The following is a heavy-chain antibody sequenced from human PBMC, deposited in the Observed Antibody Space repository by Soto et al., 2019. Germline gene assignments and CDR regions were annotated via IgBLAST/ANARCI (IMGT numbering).Heavy chain of an antibody. CDR3: ASPPLYYYDSSAPGAWFDP. CDR1: GFTFSSYG. Sequence: VGSLRLSCAASGFTFSSYGMHWVRQAPGKGLEWVAVISYDGSNKYYADSVKGRFTISRDNSKNTLYLQMNSLRAEDTAVYYCASPPLYYYDSSAPGAWFDPWGQGTLVTVSS. V-gene: IGHV3-30*03. CDR2: ISYDGSNK. J-gene: IGHJ5*02. D-gene: IGHD3-22*01.